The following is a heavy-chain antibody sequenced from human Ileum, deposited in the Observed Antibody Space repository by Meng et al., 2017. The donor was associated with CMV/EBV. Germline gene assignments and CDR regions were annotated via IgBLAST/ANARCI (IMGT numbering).Heavy chain of an antibody. CDR3: ARRFEEGLSGKRPWFDP. J-gene: IGHJ5*02. CDR2: INPKNGAT. D-gene: IGHD1-20*01. V-gene: IGHV1-2*02. CDR1: YTCTDCF. Sequence: YTCTDCFLRWVRPAPGQGLEWMGWINPKNGATNYAQRFQGRVAMTRDTSINTAYMELSGLTSDDTAIYYCARRFEEGLSGKRPWFDPWGQGALVTVSS.